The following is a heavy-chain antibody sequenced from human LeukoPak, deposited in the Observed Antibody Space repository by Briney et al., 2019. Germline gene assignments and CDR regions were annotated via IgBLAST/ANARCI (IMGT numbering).Heavy chain of an antibody. CDR3: AKDADTATIIYWYFDL. CDR1: GFTLSSFG. J-gene: IGHJ2*01. CDR2: ISDDGSNR. D-gene: IGHD5-18*01. Sequence: PGGSLRLSCTASGFTLSSFGMHWVRQAPGKGLEWVAVISDDGSNRYYADSVKGRFTISRGNSKNTLYLQMDSLRADDAAVYYCAKDADTATIIYWYFDLWGRGTLVTVSS. V-gene: IGHV3-30*18.